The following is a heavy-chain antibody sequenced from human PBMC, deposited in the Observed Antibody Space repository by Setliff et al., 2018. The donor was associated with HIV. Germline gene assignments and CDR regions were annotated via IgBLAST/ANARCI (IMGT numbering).Heavy chain of an antibody. CDR1: GYSFTSNW. J-gene: IGHJ4*02. V-gene: IGHV5-51*01. CDR3: ARRASKASLDY. CDR2: IHPVDSDT. Sequence: LGESLKISCKGSGYSFTSNWIGWVRQMPGKGLEWMGIIHPVDSDTRYSPSFQGQVTISADKSISTAYLQWSTLKASDTAIYYCARRASKASLDYWGQGTLVTVSS.